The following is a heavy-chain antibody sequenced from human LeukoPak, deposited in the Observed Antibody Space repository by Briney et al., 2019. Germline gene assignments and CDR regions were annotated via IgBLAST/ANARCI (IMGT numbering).Heavy chain of an antibody. J-gene: IGHJ2*01. Sequence: SETLSLTYSLAGGSISSHYWSCIRQPPGKGLEWIGYIYYSGSTNYNPSLKSRVTISVDTSKNQFSLKLSSVTAADTAVYYCARRGNPDCSGDCDSANWYFYLWGRGTLVTVSS. D-gene: IGHD2-21*02. CDR1: GGSISSHY. V-gene: IGHV4-59*11. CDR3: ARRGNPDCSGDCDSANWYFYL. CDR2: IYYSGST.